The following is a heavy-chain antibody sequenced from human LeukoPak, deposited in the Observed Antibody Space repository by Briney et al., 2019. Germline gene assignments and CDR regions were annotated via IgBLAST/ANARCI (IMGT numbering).Heavy chain of an antibody. V-gene: IGHV5-51*01. Sequence: GESLKISCKGFGSTFSNYWIGWVRQMPGKGLEWMGIIYPDDSDTRYSPSFQGQVTISADKSITTAFLQWSSLKASDTAMYYCAIFGDKYGSGSYGDSWGQGTLVTVSS. D-gene: IGHD3-10*01. CDR2: IYPDDSDT. CDR1: GSTFSNYW. CDR3: AIFGDKYGSGSYGDS. J-gene: IGHJ4*02.